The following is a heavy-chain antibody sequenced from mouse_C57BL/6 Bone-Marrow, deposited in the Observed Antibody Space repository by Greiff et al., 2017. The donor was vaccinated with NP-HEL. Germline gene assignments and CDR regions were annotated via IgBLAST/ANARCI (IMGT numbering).Heavy chain of an antibody. Sequence: QLQQSGPELVKPGASVKISCKASGYAFSSSWMNWVKQRPGKGLEWIGRIYPGDGDTNYNGKFKGKATLTADKSSSTAYMQLSSLTSEDSAVYFCARRTLLRSHWYFDVWGTGTTVTVSS. J-gene: IGHJ1*03. CDR1: GYAFSSSW. D-gene: IGHD1-1*01. V-gene: IGHV1-82*01. CDR3: ARRTLLRSHWYFDV. CDR2: IYPGDGDT.